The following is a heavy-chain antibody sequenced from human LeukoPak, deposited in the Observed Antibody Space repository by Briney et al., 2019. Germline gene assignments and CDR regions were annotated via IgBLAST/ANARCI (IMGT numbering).Heavy chain of an antibody. D-gene: IGHD3-10*01. CDR3: ARRXXTVTRGITQLASYYYYYMDV. CDR1: NGSFSGDY. CDR2: INHSGST. J-gene: IGHJ6*03. V-gene: IGHV4-34*01. Sequence: SETLSLTCTVYNGSFSGDYWSWIRQPPGNGLEWIGEINHSGSTNYSPTLKGRVTMSVDTPKNQFSLKIRPVTGADTARYYCARRXXTVTRGITQLASYYYYYMDVWGKGTTVTISS.